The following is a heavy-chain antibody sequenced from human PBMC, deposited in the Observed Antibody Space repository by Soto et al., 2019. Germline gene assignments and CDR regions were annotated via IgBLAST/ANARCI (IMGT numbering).Heavy chain of an antibody. J-gene: IGHJ3*01. Sequence: EVQLVESGGGLVKPGGSPRLSCAASGFTFSDYSMLWVRQAPGKGLECLAFIGNSNNPTFYADSVRGRFTISRDNPKNPVYLQMNSLREEDTAVYFCAREEGYCNGGPCYRGAFDFWGQGTIVTVSS. V-gene: IGHV3-21*02. CDR2: IGNSNNPT. D-gene: IGHD2-15*01. CDR3: AREEGYCNGGPCYRGAFDF. CDR1: GFTFSDYS.